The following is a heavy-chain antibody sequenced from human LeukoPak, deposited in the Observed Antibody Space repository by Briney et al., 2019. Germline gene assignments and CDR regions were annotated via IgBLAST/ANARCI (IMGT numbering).Heavy chain of an antibody. J-gene: IGHJ4*02. D-gene: IGHD6-19*01. CDR2: ISGSGGST. CDR1: RFTFSSYA. Sequence: GGSLRLSCAASRFTFSSYAMSWVRQAPGKGLEWVTAISGSGGSTYNADSVKGRFTISRDNSENTLYLQMSSLRAEDTAVYYCAKERYINGWALFDYWGQGTLVTVSS. CDR3: AKERYINGWALFDY. V-gene: IGHV3-23*01.